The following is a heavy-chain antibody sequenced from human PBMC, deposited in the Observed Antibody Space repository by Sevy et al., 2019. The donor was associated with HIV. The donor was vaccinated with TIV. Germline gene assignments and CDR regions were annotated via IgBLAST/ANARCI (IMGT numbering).Heavy chain of an antibody. CDR3: ARGSGRMIVVVTSPNWFDP. Sequence: SETLSLTCAVYGGSFSGYYWSWIHQPPGKGLEWIGEINHSGSTNYNPSLKSRVTISVDTSKNQFSLKLSSVTAADTAVYYCARGSGRMIVVVTSPNWFDPWGQGTLVTVSS. J-gene: IGHJ5*02. V-gene: IGHV4-34*01. CDR2: INHSGST. CDR1: GGSFSGYY. D-gene: IGHD3-22*01.